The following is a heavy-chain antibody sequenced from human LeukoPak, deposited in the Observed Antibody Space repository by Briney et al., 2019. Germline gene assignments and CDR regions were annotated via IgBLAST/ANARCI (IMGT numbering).Heavy chain of an antibody. CDR2: INPNSGAT. CDR3: ARGPGLHYTSISGPSDY. V-gene: IGHV1-2*02. CDR1: GYTFTDYF. D-gene: IGHD2-2*01. J-gene: IGHJ4*02. Sequence: ASVKVSCKASGYTFTDYFMHWVRQAPGQGLEWMGWINPNSGATNYAQQLQGRVTMTRDRSISTMFMELSRLTSDDTALYYCARGPGLHYTSISGPSDYWGKGPLVTVS.